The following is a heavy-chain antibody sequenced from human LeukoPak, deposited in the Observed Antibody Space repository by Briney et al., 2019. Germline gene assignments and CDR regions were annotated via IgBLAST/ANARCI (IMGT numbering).Heavy chain of an antibody. Sequence: PGGSLRLSCAASGFTLSSYGMSWVRQAPGKGLEWVSAISGSGGSTYYADSVKGRFTISRDNSKNTLYLQMNSLRAEDMAVYYCANTVSISGGFDYWGQGTLVTVSS. J-gene: IGHJ4*02. D-gene: IGHD2-21*01. CDR2: ISGSGGST. V-gene: IGHV3-23*01. CDR3: ANTVSISGGFDY. CDR1: GFTLSSYG.